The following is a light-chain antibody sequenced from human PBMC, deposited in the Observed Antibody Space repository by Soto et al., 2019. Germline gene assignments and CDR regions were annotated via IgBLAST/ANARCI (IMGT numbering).Light chain of an antibody. Sequence: EFVLTQSPATLSLSPGERATLSCRASQSVGKQLAWYQQKPGQAPRLLIYDASDRATGIPARFSASGSGTDFTLTISSLEPEDFAVYYCHQLYWPPWAFGQGTKVEVK. J-gene: IGKJ1*01. CDR2: DAS. CDR3: HQLYWPPWA. V-gene: IGKV3-11*01. CDR1: QSVGKQ.